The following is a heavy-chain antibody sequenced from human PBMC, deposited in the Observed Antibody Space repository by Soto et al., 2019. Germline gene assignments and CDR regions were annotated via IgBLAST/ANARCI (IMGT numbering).Heavy chain of an antibody. CDR2: IRSKASGGTA. Sequence: EVQLVESGGDLVQPGRSLRLSCTTSGFTFGDYAVSWLRQAPGKGLEWVSFIRSKASGGTAEYAASVKGRFTISRDDSKSIAYLQMNSLKTEDTAVYYCSRALLEVRDFDIWGQGTMVTVSS. V-gene: IGHV3-49*03. J-gene: IGHJ3*02. D-gene: IGHD3-3*01. CDR1: GFTFGDYA. CDR3: SRALLEVRDFDI.